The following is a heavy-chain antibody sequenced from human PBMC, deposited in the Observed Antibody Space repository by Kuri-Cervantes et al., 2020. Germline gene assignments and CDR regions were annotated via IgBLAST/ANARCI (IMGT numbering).Heavy chain of an antibody. J-gene: IGHJ4*02. V-gene: IGHV4-34*01. CDR1: DGSFSGSS. CDR3: ARGYSGYAAPYYFDY. D-gene: IGHD5-12*01. Sequence: SETLSLTCAVYDGSFSGSSWTWIRQPAGKGLEWIGEMNHRGSTNYNPSLKSRVTISVDTSNNQFSLVLTSVTAADTAVYYCARGYSGYAAPYYFDYWGQGTLVTVSS. CDR2: MNHRGST.